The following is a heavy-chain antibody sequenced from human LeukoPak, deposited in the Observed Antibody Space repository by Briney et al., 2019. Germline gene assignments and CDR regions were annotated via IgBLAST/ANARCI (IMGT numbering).Heavy chain of an antibody. D-gene: IGHD5-18*01. CDR1: GFXFSSYS. Sequence: GGSLRLSCAASGFXFSSYSINWVRQAPGKGLEWVSYISSSSSTIYYADSVKGRFTISRDNAKNSLYLQMNSLRDEDTAVYYCARDGVDTAMVTRDNDAFDIWGQGTMVTVSS. CDR3: ARDGVDTAMVTRDNDAFDI. CDR2: ISSSSSTI. V-gene: IGHV3-48*02. J-gene: IGHJ3*02.